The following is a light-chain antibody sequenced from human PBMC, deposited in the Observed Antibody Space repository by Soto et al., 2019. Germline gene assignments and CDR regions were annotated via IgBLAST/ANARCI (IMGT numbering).Light chain of an antibody. CDR3: AVWDDSLNGWV. V-gene: IGLV1-44*01. CDR2: SNN. CDR1: RSNIGSNT. Sequence: QSVLTQPPSASGTPGQRVTISCSGSRSNIGSNTVNWYQQLPGTAPKLLIYSNNQRPSGVPDRCSGSKSGTSASLAISGLQSEDEAEYYCAVWDDSLNGWVFGGGTKVTVL. J-gene: IGLJ3*02.